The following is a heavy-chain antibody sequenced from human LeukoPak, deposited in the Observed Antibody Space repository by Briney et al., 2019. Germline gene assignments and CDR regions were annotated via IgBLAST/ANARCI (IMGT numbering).Heavy chain of an antibody. Sequence: SETLTLTCTVYGGSISSYYWSWMRQPPGKGLEWIGYIYATGSTNYNPSLKSRVTILVDTSKNQFSLNLRSVTAADTAVYYCARHGSVRSPLGPWGQGTLVTVSS. CDR3: ARHGSVRSPLGP. CDR1: GGSISSYY. CDR2: IYATGST. D-gene: IGHD3-10*01. J-gene: IGHJ5*02. V-gene: IGHV4-4*09.